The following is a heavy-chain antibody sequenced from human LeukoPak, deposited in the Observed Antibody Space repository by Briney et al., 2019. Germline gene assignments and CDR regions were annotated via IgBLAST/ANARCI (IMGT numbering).Heavy chain of an antibody. CDR2: IYPGDSDT. V-gene: IGHV5-51*01. CDR3: ASQVPVVGYYDSSGYDY. CDR1: GYSFTSYW. Sequence: GESLKISCKGSGYSFTSYWIGWVRQMPGKGLEWMGIIYPGDSDTRYRPSFQGQVTISADKSISTAYLQWSSLKASDTAMYYCASQVPVVGYYDSSGYDYWGQGTLVTVSS. D-gene: IGHD3-22*01. J-gene: IGHJ4*02.